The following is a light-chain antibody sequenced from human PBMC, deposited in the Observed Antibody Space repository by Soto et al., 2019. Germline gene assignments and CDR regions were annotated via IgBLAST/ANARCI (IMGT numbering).Light chain of an antibody. CDR2: EVS. Sequence: LTQPASVSGSPGQSITTSCTGTNSDVGGYNYVSWYQQHPGKAPELMIYEVSHRPSGVSNRFSGSKSDNTASLTISGLQAEDEADYYCSSYTSISTLYVFGTGTKVTVL. J-gene: IGLJ1*01. CDR1: NSDVGGYNY. V-gene: IGLV2-14*01. CDR3: SSYTSISTLYV.